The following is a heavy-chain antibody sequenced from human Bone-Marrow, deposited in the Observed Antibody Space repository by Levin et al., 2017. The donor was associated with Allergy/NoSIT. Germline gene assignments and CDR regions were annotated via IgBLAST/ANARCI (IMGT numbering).Heavy chain of an antibody. J-gene: IGHJ4*02. V-gene: IGHV4-38-2*01. D-gene: IGHD2-2*01. CDR3: ARTHRDCTSVSCYVIDY. Sequence: SETLSLTCDVSGYSIRSGHYWGWIRQPPGKGLEWIASIYHSGNTYYNPSLKSRVTMSVDTSRNQFSLNLTSVTAADTAVYYCARTHRDCTSVSCYVIDYWGQGTLVTVSS. CDR1: GYSIRSGHY. CDR2: IYHSGNT.